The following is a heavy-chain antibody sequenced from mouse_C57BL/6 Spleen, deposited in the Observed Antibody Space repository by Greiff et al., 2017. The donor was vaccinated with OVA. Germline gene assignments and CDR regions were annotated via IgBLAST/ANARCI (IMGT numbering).Heavy chain of an antibody. CDR3: ARRPLSTVVADY. D-gene: IGHD1-1*01. J-gene: IGHJ2*01. V-gene: IGHV1-69*01. CDR2: IDPSDSYT. CDR1: GYTFTSYW. Sequence: QVQLKQPGAELVMPGASVKLSCKASGYTFTSYWMHWVKQRPGQGLEWIGEIDPSDSYTNYNQKFKGKSTLTVDKSSSTAYMQLSSLTSEDSAVYYCARRPLSTVVADYWGQGTTLTVSS.